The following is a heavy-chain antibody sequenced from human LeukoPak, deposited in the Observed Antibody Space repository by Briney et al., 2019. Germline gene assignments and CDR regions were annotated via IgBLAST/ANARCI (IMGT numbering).Heavy chain of an antibody. V-gene: IGHV3-74*01. CDR1: GFTFSSYW. CDR2: INSDGGTT. Sequence: GGSLRLSCAASGFTFSSYWMHWVRQAPGKGLVWVSRINSDGGTTNYADSVKGRFTISRDNAKNTLYLQMNSLRAEDTAVYYCARGNIITIFGVVIYPFDFWGQGTLVTVSS. D-gene: IGHD3-3*01. J-gene: IGHJ4*02. CDR3: ARGNIITIFGVVIYPFDF.